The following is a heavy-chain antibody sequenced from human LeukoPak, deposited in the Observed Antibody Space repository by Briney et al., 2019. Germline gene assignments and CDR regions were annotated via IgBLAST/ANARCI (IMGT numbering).Heavy chain of an antibody. CDR2: IYYSGST. V-gene: IGHV4-59*01. J-gene: IGHJ6*03. CDR1: GDSISSYY. D-gene: IGHD2-2*01. Sequence: SETLSLTCTVSGDSISSYYWSWIRQPPGKGLEWIGYIYYSGSTNYNPSLKSRVTISVDTSKNQFSLKLSSVTAADTAVYYCARADRYCSSTSCSYYMDVWGKGTTVTISS. CDR3: ARADRYCSSTSCSYYMDV.